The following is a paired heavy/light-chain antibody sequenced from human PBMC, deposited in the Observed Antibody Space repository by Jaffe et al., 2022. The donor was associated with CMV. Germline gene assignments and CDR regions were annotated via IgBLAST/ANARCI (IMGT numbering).Light chain of an antibody. J-gene: IGLJ3*02. Sequence: QSALTQPPSASGSPGQSVTISCTGTSSDVGGYNYVSWYQQHPGKAPKLMIYEVTKRPSGVPDRFSGSKSGSTASLTVSGLQADDEAHYYCSSYADSNNLVFGGGTKVTVL. CDR3: SSYADSNNLV. CDR1: SSDVGGYNY. V-gene: IGLV2-8*01. CDR2: EVT.
Heavy chain of an antibody. V-gene: IGHV4-31*03. CDR3: ARVRRWLQPYVFDI. Sequence: QVQLQESGPGLEKPSQNLSLTCTVSGGSVTSEGFYWSWIRQHPGKGLEWLGYIYYSGNAYYNPSLKSRVTISVDTSKNQLSLKLTSLTAADTAVYFCARVRRWLQPYVFDIWGQGTTVTVSS. J-gene: IGHJ3*02. D-gene: IGHD6-19*01. CDR1: GGSVTSEGFY. CDR2: IYYSGNA.